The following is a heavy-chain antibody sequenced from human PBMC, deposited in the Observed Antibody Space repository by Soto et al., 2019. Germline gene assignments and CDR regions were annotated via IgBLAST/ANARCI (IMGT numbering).Heavy chain of an antibody. V-gene: IGHV4-31*03. J-gene: IGHJ6*02. CDR3: ARGGEQQLVEYYYGMDV. CDR2: IYYSGST. CDR1: GGSISSGGYY. D-gene: IGHD6-13*01. Sequence: QVQLQESGPGLVKPSQTLSLTCTVSGGSISSGGYYWSWIRQHPGKGLEWIGYIYYSGSTYYNPSLKSRVTISVDTSKNQFSLKLSSVTAADTAVYYCARGGEQQLVEYYYGMDVWGQGTTVTVSS.